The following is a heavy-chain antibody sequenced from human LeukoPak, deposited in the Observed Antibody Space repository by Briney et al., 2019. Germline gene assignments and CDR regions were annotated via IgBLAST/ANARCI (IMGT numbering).Heavy chain of an antibody. CDR3: ARVSGYRSGTNCNARNWFDP. V-gene: IGHV3-48*03. J-gene: IGHJ5*02. D-gene: IGHD2-2*01. CDR1: GFTFSDYE. CDR2: ISSSGNTI. Sequence: AGGSLRLSCVASGFTFSDYEINWVRQAPGKGLEWVSYISSSGNTIYYADSVKGRFTISRDNAKNSLYLQMNSLRAEDTAVYYCARVSGYRSGTNCNARNWFDPWGQGTLVTVSS.